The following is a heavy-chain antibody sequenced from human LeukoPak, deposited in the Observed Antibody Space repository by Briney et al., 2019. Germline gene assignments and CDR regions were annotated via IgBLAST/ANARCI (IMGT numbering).Heavy chain of an antibody. V-gene: IGHV1-3*01. J-gene: IGHJ4*02. CDR1: GYTFTGYY. D-gene: IGHD3/OR15-3a*01. CDR3: ARGPAGLAKFDY. CDR2: INAGDGNT. Sequence: GASVKVSCKASGYTFTGYYMHWVRQAPGQGLEWMGWINAGDGNTKYSQKFQGRVTITRDTSANTAYMELSSLRSEDTAVYYCARGPAGLAKFDYWGQGTLVTVSS.